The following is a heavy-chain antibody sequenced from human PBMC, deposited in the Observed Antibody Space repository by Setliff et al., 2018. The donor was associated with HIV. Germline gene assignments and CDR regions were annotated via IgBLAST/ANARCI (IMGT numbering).Heavy chain of an antibody. Sequence: ASVKVSCKASGYSFTNYYMHWVRQAPGQGLEWMGIINPSGGGTSYAQKFQGRVTMTRDTSTSTVYMELSSLRSEDTAMYYCALASIVSTARWNHWGRGTLVTVS. V-gene: IGHV1-46*01. CDR3: ALASIVSTARWNH. CDR1: GYSFTNYY. J-gene: IGHJ5*02. CDR2: INPSGGGT. D-gene: IGHD1-26*01.